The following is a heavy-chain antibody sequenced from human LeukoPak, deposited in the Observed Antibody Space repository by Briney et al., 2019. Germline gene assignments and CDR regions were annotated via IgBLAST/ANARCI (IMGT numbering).Heavy chain of an antibody. Sequence: SETLSLTCTVSGGSISSYYWSWIRQPAGKGLEWIGRIYTSGSITYNPSLKSRVSMSVDTSKNQFSLKLSSVTAADTALHYCARESNYHGSGTGWFDPWGQGTLVTVSS. J-gene: IGHJ5*02. CDR2: IYTSGSI. V-gene: IGHV4-4*07. CDR3: ARESNYHGSGTGWFDP. D-gene: IGHD3-10*01. CDR1: GGSISSYY.